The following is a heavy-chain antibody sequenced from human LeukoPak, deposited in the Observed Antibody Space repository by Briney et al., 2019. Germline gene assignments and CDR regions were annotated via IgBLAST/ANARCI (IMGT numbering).Heavy chain of an antibody. CDR3: ARISSGWSDAFDI. CDR2: INHSGST. V-gene: IGHV4-34*01. CDR1: GGSFSGYY. Sequence: SETLSLTCAVYGGSFSGYYWSWIRQPPGKGLEWIGEINHSGSTNYNPSLKSRVTISVDTSKNQFSLKLSSVTAADTAVYYCARISSGWSDAFDIWGQGTMVTVSS. J-gene: IGHJ3*02. D-gene: IGHD6-19*01.